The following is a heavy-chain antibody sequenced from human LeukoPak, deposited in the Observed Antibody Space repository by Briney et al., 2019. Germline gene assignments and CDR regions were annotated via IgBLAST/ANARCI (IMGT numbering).Heavy chain of an antibody. CDR2: ISYSGST. J-gene: IGHJ6*01. V-gene: IGHV4-59*01. CDR3: ARPIYGSGNYFTVDYNYYGMDG. CDR1: GASISNYY. Sequence: PSETLSLTCTVSGASISNYYWSWIRQPPGKGLEWIWHISYSGSTNYNPSLKSRVTISVDMSKSQFSLKLNSVTAADTAVYYCARPIYGSGNYFTVDYNYYGMDGWGLATTVTASA. D-gene: IGHD3-10*01.